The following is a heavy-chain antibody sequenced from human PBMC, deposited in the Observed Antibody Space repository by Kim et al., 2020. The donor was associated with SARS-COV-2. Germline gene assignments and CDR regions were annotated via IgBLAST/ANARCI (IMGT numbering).Heavy chain of an antibody. CDR2: ISNSRSYI. Sequence: GGSLRLSCAASGFTFSSYGMNWVRQAPGKGLEWVSSISNSRSYIYYADSVKGRFTISRDNSKNSLYLQMNSLRAEDTAVYYCARVDMGAADYYYYCGMDV. CDR1: GFTFSSYG. CDR3: ARVDMGAADYYYYCGMDV. D-gene: IGHD6-13*01. J-gene: IGHJ6*01. V-gene: IGHV3-21*01.